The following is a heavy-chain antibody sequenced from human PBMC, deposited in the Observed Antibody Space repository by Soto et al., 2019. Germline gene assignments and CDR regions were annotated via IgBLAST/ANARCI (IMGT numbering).Heavy chain of an antibody. Sequence: GGSLRLSCAASGFTFSDYYMSWIRQAPGKGLEWVSYISSSGSTIYYADSVKARFTISRDNAKNSLYLQMNSLRAEDTAVYYCARARVDYYDSSGYADYWGQGTLVTVSS. D-gene: IGHD3-22*01. CDR2: ISSSGSTI. V-gene: IGHV3-11*01. J-gene: IGHJ4*02. CDR3: ARARVDYYDSSGYADY. CDR1: GFTFSDYY.